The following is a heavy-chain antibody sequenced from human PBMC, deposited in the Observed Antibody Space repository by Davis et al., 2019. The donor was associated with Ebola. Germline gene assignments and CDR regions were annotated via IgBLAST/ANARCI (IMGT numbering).Heavy chain of an antibody. D-gene: IGHD3-3*01. CDR2: IIPVSGIP. CDR3: ARERVLRFLEWLFEGPFDI. CDR1: GGTFNTYA. J-gene: IGHJ3*02. Sequence: SVKVSCKASGGTFNTYAISWVRQAPGQGLDWMGGIIPVSGIPKYAQKFQGRVSMTRDTSTSTVYMELSSLRSEDTAVYYCARERVLRFLEWLFEGPFDIWGQGTMVTVSS. V-gene: IGHV1-69*10.